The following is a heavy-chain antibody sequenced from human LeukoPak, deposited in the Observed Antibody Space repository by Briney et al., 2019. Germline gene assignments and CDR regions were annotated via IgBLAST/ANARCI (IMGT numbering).Heavy chain of an antibody. D-gene: IGHD2-21*01. CDR1: GFIFSNYP. CDR2: ISYDGSNK. V-gene: IGHV3-30-3*01. CDR3: ARQQTYGIVRDTAFDI. Sequence: PGGSLRLSCAVSGFIFSNYPMHWVRQAPGKGLEWVAAISYDGSNKYYADSVKGRFTIPRDNSKNTLYVQINSLRAEDTAVYYCARQQTYGIVRDTAFDIWGQGTKVTISS. J-gene: IGHJ3*02.